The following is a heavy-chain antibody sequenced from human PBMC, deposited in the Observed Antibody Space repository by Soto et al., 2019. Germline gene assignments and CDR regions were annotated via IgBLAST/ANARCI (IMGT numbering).Heavy chain of an antibody. J-gene: IGHJ4*02. CDR3: ARDLVATSNDY. Sequence: EVQLVESGGGLVQPGGSLRLSCAASGFTVSSNYMSWVRQAPGKGLEWVSVIYSGGSTYYADSGKGRFTISRDNSKNTLYLQMNSLRAEDTAVYYCARDLVATSNDYWGQGTLVTVSS. V-gene: IGHV3-66*01. CDR1: GFTVSSNY. D-gene: IGHD5-12*01. CDR2: IYSGGST.